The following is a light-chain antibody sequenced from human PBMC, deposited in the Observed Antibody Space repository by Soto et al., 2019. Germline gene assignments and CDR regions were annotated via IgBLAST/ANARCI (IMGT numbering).Light chain of an antibody. J-gene: IGLJ2*01. CDR1: GSDVGTYNR. Sequence: QSALTQPPSVSGSPGQSVAISCTGTGSDVGTYNRVSWYQQPPGTAPKLMIYDVSDRPSGVPDRFSGSKSGNTASLTISGLQAEDEADYYCSSYPSSETHVLFGGGTKVTVL. CDR3: SSYPSSETHVL. CDR2: DVS. V-gene: IGLV2-18*02.